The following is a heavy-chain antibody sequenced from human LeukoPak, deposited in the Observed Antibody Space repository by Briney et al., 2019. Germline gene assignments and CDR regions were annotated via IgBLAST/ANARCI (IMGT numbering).Heavy chain of an antibody. J-gene: IGHJ4*02. D-gene: IGHD6-13*01. CDR3: ARSIAAAGTCFDY. V-gene: IGHV4-59*01. CDR1: GGSISSYY. Sequence: NSSETRSLTCTVSGGSISSYYWSWIRQPPGKGLEWIGYMYYSGSTNYNPSLKSRVTISVDTSKNQFSLKLSSVTAADTAVYYCARSIAAAGTCFDYWGQGTLVTVSS. CDR2: MYYSGST.